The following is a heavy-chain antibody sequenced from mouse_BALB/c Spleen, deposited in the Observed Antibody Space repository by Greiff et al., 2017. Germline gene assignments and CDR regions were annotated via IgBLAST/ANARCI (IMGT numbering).Heavy chain of an antibody. V-gene: IGHV1-15*01. CDR3: TRGLRYYFDY. Sequence: QVQLKQSGAELVRPGASVTLSCKASGYTFTDYEMHWVKQTPVHGLEWIGAIDPETGGTAYNQKFKGKATLTADKSSSTAYMELRSLTSEDSAVYYCTRGLRYYFDYWGQGTTLTVSS. CDR2: IDPETGGT. J-gene: IGHJ2*01. CDR1: GYTFTDYE. D-gene: IGHD3-3*01.